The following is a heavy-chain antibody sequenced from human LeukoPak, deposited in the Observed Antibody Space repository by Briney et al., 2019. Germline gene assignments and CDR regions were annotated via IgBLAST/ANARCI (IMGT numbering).Heavy chain of an antibody. CDR3: ARGPTRANSSDY. D-gene: IGHD2/OR15-2a*01. V-gene: IGHV3-7*01. CDR1: GFAFSSYW. Sequence: GGSLRLSCGASGFAFSSYWMSWVRQAPGKGLEWVAKIKQDGSEKYYVESVKGRFTLSRDNAKNSPYLQMNSLRAEDTAVYYCARGPTRANSSDYWGQGTLVTVSS. J-gene: IGHJ4*02. CDR2: IKQDGSEK.